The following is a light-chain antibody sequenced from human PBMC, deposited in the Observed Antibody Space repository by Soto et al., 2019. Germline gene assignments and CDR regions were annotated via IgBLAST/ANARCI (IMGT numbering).Light chain of an antibody. CDR3: SSYTSSTTPVI. CDR1: SSDVGGYSW. CDR2: EVI. J-gene: IGLJ2*01. V-gene: IGLV2-14*01. Sequence: QAVLTQPASVSGSPGQSITISWTGTSSDVGGYSWVSWYRQYPGKAPKLIIFEVIHRSSGVSNRFSGSKSGNTASLTISGLQTEDEADYYCSSYTSSTTPVIFGGGTKLTVL.